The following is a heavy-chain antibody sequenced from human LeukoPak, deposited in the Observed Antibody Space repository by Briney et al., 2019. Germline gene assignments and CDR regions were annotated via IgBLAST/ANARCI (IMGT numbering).Heavy chain of an antibody. J-gene: IGHJ4*02. CDR3: ARGGFDF. V-gene: IGHV3-74*01. Sequence: SRTSYADSVKGRFPISRDNAKNTLYLQVNSLRDEDTAVYYCARGGFDFWGQGTLVTVSS. CDR2: SRT.